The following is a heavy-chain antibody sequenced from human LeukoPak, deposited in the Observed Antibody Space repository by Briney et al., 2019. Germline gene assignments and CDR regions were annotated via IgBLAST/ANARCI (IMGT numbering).Heavy chain of an antibody. CDR2: INGGGGGGT. CDR1: GFTFSNYA. CDR3: AASLPNIVVVPAAKGPFGS. J-gene: IGHJ5*02. D-gene: IGHD2-2*01. V-gene: IGHV3-23*01. Sequence: GGSLRLSCAASGFTFSNYAMSWDRQAPGKGLEWVSGINGGGGGGTFHADSVRGRFTISRDNSKNTLYLQMSSLRAEDTAVYYCAASLPNIVVVPAAKGPFGSWGQGTLVTVSS.